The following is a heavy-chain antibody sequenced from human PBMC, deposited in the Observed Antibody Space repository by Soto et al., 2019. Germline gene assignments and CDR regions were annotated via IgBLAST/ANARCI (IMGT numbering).Heavy chain of an antibody. J-gene: IGHJ4*02. CDR1: GFTFSNYW. CDR2: IKCDESNK. D-gene: IGHD3-10*01. V-gene: IGHV3-7*01. CDR3: ARDSGYGSGNSVNHYFDY. Sequence: EVQLVESGGGLVEPGESLRLSCVVSGFTFSNYWMSWVRQAPGRGLEWVARIKCDESNKQYVDSAKGRFTISRDNADNSLYLQMNSLRVEDTALYYCARDSGYGSGNSVNHYFDYWGQGTLVTVSS.